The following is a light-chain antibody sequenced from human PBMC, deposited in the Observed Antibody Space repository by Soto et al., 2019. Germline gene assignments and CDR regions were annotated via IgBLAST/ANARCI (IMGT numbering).Light chain of an antibody. V-gene: IGKV1-5*03. CDR1: QSVSSW. Sequence: DIQMTQSPSTLAASIGDTVTITCRASQSVSSWLAWYQQKPGEAPNLLIYEASTLETGVPSRFSGSGSGTKFTLTISSLQPYDFATYYCQQYNSYSPYNFGQGTKLEIK. J-gene: IGKJ2*01. CDR3: QQYNSYSPYN. CDR2: EAS.